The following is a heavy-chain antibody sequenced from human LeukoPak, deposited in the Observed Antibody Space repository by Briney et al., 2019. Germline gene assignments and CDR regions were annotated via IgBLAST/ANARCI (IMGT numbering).Heavy chain of an antibody. D-gene: IGHD2-15*01. J-gene: IGHJ3*01. CDR3: ARPRVGSTDAFDL. CDR2: IYPGDSDT. V-gene: IGHV5-51*01. CDR1: GYSFTSCC. Sequence: GESLKIPCKGSGYSFTSCCIGWVRQMPGKGLEWMGIIYPGDSDTRYSPSFQGQVTISADKSISTAYLQWSSLKASDTAMYYCARPRVGSTDAFDLWGQGKMVTVSS.